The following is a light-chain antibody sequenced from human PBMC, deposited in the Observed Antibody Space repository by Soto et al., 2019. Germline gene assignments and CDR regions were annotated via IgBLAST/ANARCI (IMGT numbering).Light chain of an antibody. CDR1: QGISSG. CDR3: QQANRFPLT. Sequence: DIQMTQSPSSVSASVGDRVSITCRASQGISSGLAWYRQKPGKAPKVLIYAASSLQSGVTSRFSGSGSGTDFPLPISSLQPGDSATSPRQQANRFPLTFRGGTKVELK. V-gene: IGKV1D-12*01. CDR2: AAS. J-gene: IGKJ4*02.